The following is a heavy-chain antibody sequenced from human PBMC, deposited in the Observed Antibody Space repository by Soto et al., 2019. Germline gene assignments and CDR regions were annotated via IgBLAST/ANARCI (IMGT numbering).Heavy chain of an antibody. J-gene: IGHJ4*02. CDR1: GFTFSAYA. Sequence: QPVGSLRLSCAASGFTFSAYAMSWARQAPGKGLEWVSTISGDGSGTHYADSVRGRFTISRDNSKSTLFLQMESLRVEDTAIYYCDGSDFWGQGTLVTVSS. D-gene: IGHD1-26*01. V-gene: IGHV3-23*01. CDR3: DGSDF. CDR2: ISGDGSGT.